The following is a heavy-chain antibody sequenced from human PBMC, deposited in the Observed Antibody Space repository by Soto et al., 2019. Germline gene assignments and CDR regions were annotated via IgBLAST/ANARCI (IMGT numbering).Heavy chain of an antibody. D-gene: IGHD2-15*01. Sequence: SVKVSCRPFGYTFTSCYMHWVRQAPGQGLEWMGIINPSGGSTSYAQKFQGRVTMTRDTSTSTAYMELSSLRSEDTAVYYCAISMVLAATTRKKNYYFGMDVWGQGTTVTVSS. CDR1: GYTFTSCY. CDR3: AISMVLAATTRKKNYYFGMDV. J-gene: IGHJ6*02. V-gene: IGHV1-46*01. CDR2: INPSGGST.